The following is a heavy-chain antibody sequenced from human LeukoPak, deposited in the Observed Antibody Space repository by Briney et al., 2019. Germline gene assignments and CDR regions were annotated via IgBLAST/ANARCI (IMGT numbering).Heavy chain of an antibody. V-gene: IGHV3-9*01. CDR2: ISWNSGSI. CDR1: GFTFDDYA. CDR3: AKETQLGMFLTYSSGWYLRWFDP. Sequence: GGSLRLSCAASGFTFDDYAMHWVRQAPGKGLEWVSGISWNSGSIGYADSVKGRFTISRDNAKNSLYLQMNSLRAEDTALYYCAKETQLGMFLTYSSGWYLRWFDPWGQGTLVTVSS. J-gene: IGHJ5*02. D-gene: IGHD6-19*01.